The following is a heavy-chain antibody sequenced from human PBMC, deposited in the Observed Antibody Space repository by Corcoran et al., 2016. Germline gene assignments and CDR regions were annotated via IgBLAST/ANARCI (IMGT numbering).Heavy chain of an antibody. Sequence: EVQLVQSGAEVKKPGESLKIYCKGAGYSFTSYWIGWVRQMPGKGLEGMGIIYPGDSDTRYSPSFQGQVTIPADKSISTDYLQWSSLQASDTAMYYCAGPTSCSTTTCYFDYWGHGTLVTVSS. CDR2: IYPGDSDT. D-gene: IGHD2-2*01. CDR1: GYSFTSYW. V-gene: IGHV5-51*01. J-gene: IGHJ4*01. CDR3: AGPTSCSTTTCYFDY.